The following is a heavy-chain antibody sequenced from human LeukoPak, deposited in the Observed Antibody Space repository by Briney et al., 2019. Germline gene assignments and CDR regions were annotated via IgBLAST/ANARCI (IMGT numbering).Heavy chain of an antibody. CDR1: GFTFSSYA. J-gene: IGHJ4*02. Sequence: PGGSLRLSCAASGFTFSSYAMSWVRQAPGEGLEWVSAISGSGGSTYYADSVKGRFTISRDNSKNTLYLQMNSLRAEDTAVYYCAKRGSGSTENDYWGQGTLVTVSS. CDR2: ISGSGGST. CDR3: AKRGSGSTENDY. D-gene: IGHD6-19*01. V-gene: IGHV3-23*01.